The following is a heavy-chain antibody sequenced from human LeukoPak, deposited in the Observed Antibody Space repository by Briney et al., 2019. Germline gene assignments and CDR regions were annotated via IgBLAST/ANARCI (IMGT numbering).Heavy chain of an antibody. CDR2: ISSSGSTI. V-gene: IGHV3-48*04. CDR1: GFTFSSYS. J-gene: IGHJ4*02. CDR3: ASGEGRYYDSSGPGFDY. Sequence: GGSLRLSCAASGFTFSSYSMNWVRQAPGKGLEWVSYISSSGSTIYYADSVKGRFTISRDNAKNSLYLQMNSLRAEDTAVYYCASGEGRYYDSSGPGFDYWGQGILVTVSS. D-gene: IGHD3-22*01.